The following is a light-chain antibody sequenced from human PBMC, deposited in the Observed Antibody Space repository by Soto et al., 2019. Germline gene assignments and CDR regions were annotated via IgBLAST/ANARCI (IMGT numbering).Light chain of an antibody. CDR2: DDS. Sequence: VLTQPPSVSVAPGQTARITCGGTNIGSKSVHWYQQKPGQAPVLVVYDDSDRPSGIPERFSGSNSGNTATLTISRVEAGDEADYYCQVWDSSSDPYVFGTGTKLTVL. CDR3: QVWDSSSDPYV. J-gene: IGLJ1*01. V-gene: IGLV3-21*02. CDR1: NIGSKS.